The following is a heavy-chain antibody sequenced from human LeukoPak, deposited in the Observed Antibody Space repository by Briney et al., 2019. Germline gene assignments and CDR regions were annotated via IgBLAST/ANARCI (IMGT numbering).Heavy chain of an antibody. CDR1: GYSISSGYY. Sequence: PSETLSLTCTVSGYSISSGYYWGWIRQPPGEGLEWIGSIYHSGSTYYNPSLKSRVTISVDTSKNQFSLKLSSVTAADTAVYYCARDRSGDAFDVWGQGTMVTVSS. J-gene: IGHJ3*01. CDR3: ARDRSGDAFDV. V-gene: IGHV4-38-2*02. CDR2: IYHSGST. D-gene: IGHD3-10*01.